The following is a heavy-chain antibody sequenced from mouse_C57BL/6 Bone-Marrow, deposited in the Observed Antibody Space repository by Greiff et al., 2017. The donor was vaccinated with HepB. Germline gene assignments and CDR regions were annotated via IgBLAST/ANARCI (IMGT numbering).Heavy chain of an antibody. J-gene: IGHJ1*03. Sequence: EVQLQQSGPELVKPGASVKIPCKASGYTFTDYNMDWVKQSHGKSLEWIGDINPNNGGTIYNQKFKGKATLTVDKSSSTAYMELRSLTSEDTAVYYCARSDDDLWYFDVWGTGTTVTVSS. V-gene: IGHV1-18*01. CDR1: GYTFTDYN. CDR3: ARSDDDLWYFDV. CDR2: INPNNGGT. D-gene: IGHD2-12*01.